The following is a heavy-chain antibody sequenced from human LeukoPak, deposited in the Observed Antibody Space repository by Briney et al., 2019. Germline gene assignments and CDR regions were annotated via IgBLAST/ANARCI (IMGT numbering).Heavy chain of an antibody. J-gene: IGHJ4*02. Sequence: GGSTYYADSVKGRFTISRDNSKNTLYLQMNSLRAEDTAVYYCAKDYYDSSGYYYSPSDYWGQGTLVTVSS. CDR3: AKDYYDSSGYYYSPSDY. V-gene: IGHV3-23*01. D-gene: IGHD3-22*01. CDR2: GGST.